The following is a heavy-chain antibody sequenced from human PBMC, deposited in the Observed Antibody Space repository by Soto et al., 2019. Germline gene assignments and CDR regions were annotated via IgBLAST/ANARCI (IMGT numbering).Heavy chain of an antibody. CDR1: GGSISSYY. J-gene: IGHJ5*02. CDR3: AGSSNWFDP. D-gene: IGHD1-26*01. V-gene: IGHV4-59*01. Sequence: SETLSLTCTVSGGSISSYYWSWIRQPPGKGLEWIGYIHYSGSTNYNPSLKSRVTISVDTSKNQFSLKLSSVTAADTAVYYCAGSSNWFDPWGQGTLVTVSS. CDR2: IHYSGST.